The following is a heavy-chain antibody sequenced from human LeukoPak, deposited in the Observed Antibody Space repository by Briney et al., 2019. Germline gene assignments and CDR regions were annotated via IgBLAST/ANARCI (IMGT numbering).Heavy chain of an antibody. V-gene: IGHV3-30*02. CDR1: GFTFSSYG. Sequence: GGSLRLSCAASGFTFSSYGMHWVRQALGKGLEWVAFIRYDGSNKYYADSVKGRFTISRDNSKNTLYLQMNSLRAEDTAVYYCAKTLGVGDNFDAFDIWGQGTMVTVSS. D-gene: IGHD1-26*01. CDR3: AKTLGVGDNFDAFDI. J-gene: IGHJ3*02. CDR2: IRYDGSNK.